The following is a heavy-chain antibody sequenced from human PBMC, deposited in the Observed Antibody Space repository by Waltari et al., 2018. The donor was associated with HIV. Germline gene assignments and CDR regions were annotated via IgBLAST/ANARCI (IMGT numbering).Heavy chain of an antibody. CDR2: INPKSAAT. CDR1: GYTFSAYC. CDR3: ARESRDPTRDDPLIGSAGDC. D-gene: IGHD3-9*01. J-gene: IGHJ4*02. Sequence: LVQSGAEVKKPGASVKVSCTASGYTFSAYCLHWLRQAPGQGLDWVGRINPKSAATIYAHNFQGRVSLTRDKSTNTAYMELRGLNSDDTAVHYRARESRDPTRDDPLIGSAGDCWGQGTQVIGSS. V-gene: IGHV1-2*06.